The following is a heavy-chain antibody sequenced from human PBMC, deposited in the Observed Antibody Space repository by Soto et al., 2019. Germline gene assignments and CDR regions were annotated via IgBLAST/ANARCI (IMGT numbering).Heavy chain of an antibody. CDR1: GFTFSSYA. CDR3: ARAHFSAATPFFDY. CDR2: ISYGGSNK. Sequence: GGSLRLSCAASGFTFSSYAMHWVRQAPGKGLEWVAVISYGGSNKYYADSVKGRFTISRDNSKNTLYLQMNSLRAEDTAVYYCARAHFSAATPFFDYWGQGTLVTVSS. J-gene: IGHJ4*02. V-gene: IGHV3-30-3*01. D-gene: IGHD2-15*01.